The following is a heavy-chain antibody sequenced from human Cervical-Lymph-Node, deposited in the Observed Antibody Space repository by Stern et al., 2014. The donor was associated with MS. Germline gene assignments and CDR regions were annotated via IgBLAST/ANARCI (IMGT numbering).Heavy chain of an antibody. CDR3: ARGELKEGLVRGMDV. D-gene: IGHD1-26*01. J-gene: IGHJ6*02. CDR2: IIPIFGTA. CDR1: GGTFSSYA. Sequence: VQLEESGAEVKKPGASVKVSCKASGGTFSSYAIRWVRQAPGQGLEWMGGIIPIFGTANYAQKFQGRVTITADESTSTAYMELSSLRSEDTAVYYCARGELKEGLVRGMDVWGQGTTVTVSS. V-gene: IGHV1-69*01.